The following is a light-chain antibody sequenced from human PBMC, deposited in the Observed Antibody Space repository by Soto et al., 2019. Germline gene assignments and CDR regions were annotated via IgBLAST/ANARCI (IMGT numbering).Light chain of an antibody. CDR2: DAS. CDR3: QQRNSWPLT. Sequence: EIVMTQSPATLSVSPGERATLSCWASQSVSSYLAWYQHKPGQAPRLLIYDASNRATGIPARFRGSGSGTEFILTISSLEPEDFAVYYCQQRNSWPLTFGGGTKVEIK. V-gene: IGKV3-11*01. CDR1: QSVSSY. J-gene: IGKJ4*02.